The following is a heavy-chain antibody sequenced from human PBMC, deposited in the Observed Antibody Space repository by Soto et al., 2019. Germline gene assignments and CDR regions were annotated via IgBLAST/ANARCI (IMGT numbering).Heavy chain of an antibody. V-gene: IGHV3-7*01. J-gene: IGHJ5*02. CDR2: IKEDGSKE. CDR1: GFTFSGHW. CDR3: VCLSGLPDALLAFGDQ. Sequence: VQLVESGGSLVRPGGSLRLSCAASGFTFSGHWMSWVRQTPDKGLEWVANIKEDGSKEYYPDSVRGRFIISRDNAKKSLSRQMNGLSAVDAAVYSYVCLSGLPDALLAFGDQWGQGTLVNVSS. D-gene: IGHD3-3*02.